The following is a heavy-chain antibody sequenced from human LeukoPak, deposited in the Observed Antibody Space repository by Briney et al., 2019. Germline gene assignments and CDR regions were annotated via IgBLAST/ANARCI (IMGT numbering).Heavy chain of an antibody. Sequence: GESLKISCKGSGYTFTTYWIGWVRQMPGKGLELMGIIYPGDSATRYSPSFQGQVTISADKSISTAYLQWSSLKASDTAMYYCARPRSGYDSEGAFDIWGQGTMVTVSS. CDR3: ARPRSGYDSEGAFDI. CDR1: GYTFTTYW. CDR2: IYPGDSAT. D-gene: IGHD5-12*01. V-gene: IGHV5-51*01. J-gene: IGHJ3*02.